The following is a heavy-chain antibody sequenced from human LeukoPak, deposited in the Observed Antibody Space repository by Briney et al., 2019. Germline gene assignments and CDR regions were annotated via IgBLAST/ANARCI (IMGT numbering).Heavy chain of an antibody. J-gene: IGHJ4*02. CDR1: GFTFSSYG. CDR2: VSSDGSIT. V-gene: IGHV3-30*18. Sequence: GGSLRLSCTASGFTFSSYGMHWVRQAPGKGLEWLAVVSSDGSITYYPDSVNVKGRFTISRDNSKNTVSLQMESLRAEDTALYYCAKDYAVGSIDYWGQGTLVTVSS. D-gene: IGHD3-16*01. CDR3: AKDYAVGSIDY.